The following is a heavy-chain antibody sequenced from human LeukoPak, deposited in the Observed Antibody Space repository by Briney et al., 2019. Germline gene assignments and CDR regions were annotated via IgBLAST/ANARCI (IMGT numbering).Heavy chain of an antibody. V-gene: IGHV1-2*02. CDR2: INPNSGGT. J-gene: IGHJ6*02. CDR3: ARDKYCGGDCYYGMDV. CDR1: GYTLTELS. D-gene: IGHD2-21*01. Sequence: ASVKVSCKVSGYTLTELSMHWVRQAPGQGLEWMGWINPNSGGTNYAQKFQGRVTMTRDTSISTAYMELSRLRSDDTAVYYCARDKYCGGDCYYGMDVWGQGTTVTVSS.